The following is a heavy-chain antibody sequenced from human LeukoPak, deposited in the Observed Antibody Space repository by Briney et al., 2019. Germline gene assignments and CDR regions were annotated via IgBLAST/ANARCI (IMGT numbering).Heavy chain of an antibody. CDR2: ISASNGNT. J-gene: IGHJ4*02. CDR1: GYTFSNYD. CDR3: ARDAGNYKQVLQY. Sequence: ASVKVSCKASGYTFSNYDISWLRQAPGQGLEWMGWISASNGNTNYPQKFRGRITLTTDASSSTVSMELRSLDSDDTAIYYCARDAGNYKQVLQYWGQGTLVTVSS. V-gene: IGHV1-18*01. D-gene: IGHD3-10*01.